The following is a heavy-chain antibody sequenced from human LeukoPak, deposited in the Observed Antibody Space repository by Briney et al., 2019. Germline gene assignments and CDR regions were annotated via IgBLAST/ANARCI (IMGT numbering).Heavy chain of an antibody. CDR3: ARGLRRVSAFDI. Sequence: ASVKVSCKASGYTFTSYDINWVRQATGQGLEWMGWMNPNSGNTGYAQKFQGRVTITRSTSISTAYMELSSLRSEDTAVYYCARGLRRVSAFDIWGQGTMVTVSS. CDR2: MNPNSGNT. CDR1: GYTFTSYD. J-gene: IGHJ3*02. V-gene: IGHV1-8*03.